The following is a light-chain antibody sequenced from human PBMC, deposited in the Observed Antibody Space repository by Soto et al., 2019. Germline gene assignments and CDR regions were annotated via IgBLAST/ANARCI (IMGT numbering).Light chain of an antibody. Sequence: EIVLTQSPATLSLSPGERATLSCRASPSVTNYLAWYQQKPGQPPRLLIYGAFNRAAGIPARFSGSGSGTEFTLTISGLQSEDFAVYYCQTYDSWPLFGQGTRLEIK. CDR1: PSVTNY. J-gene: IGKJ5*01. CDR3: QTYDSWPL. V-gene: IGKV3D-15*01. CDR2: GAF.